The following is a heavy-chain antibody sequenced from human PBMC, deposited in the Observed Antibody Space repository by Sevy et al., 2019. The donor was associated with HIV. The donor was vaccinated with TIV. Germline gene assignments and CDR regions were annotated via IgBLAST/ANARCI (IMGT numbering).Heavy chain of an antibody. CDR1: GLTFTNSA. J-gene: IGHJ3*02. CDR3: AAEDMNTIGGPLCVFDI. Sequence: ASVKVSCKASGLTFTNSAVQWVRQARGQRLEWIGWIVVGSDITNYAQRFHERVTITRDMSTNPAYREVSRLRSDDTAVYYCAAEDMNTIGGPLCVFDIWGQGTMVTVSS. D-gene: IGHD3-16*01. V-gene: IGHV1-58*01. CDR2: IVVGSDIT.